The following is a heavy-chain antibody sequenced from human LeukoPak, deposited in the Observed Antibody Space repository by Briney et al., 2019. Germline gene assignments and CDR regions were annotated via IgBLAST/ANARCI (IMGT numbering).Heavy chain of an antibody. Sequence: SATLSLTCAVSGASITTDSYYWSWIRQPPGKGLEWIGYIYHSGGTSYNPSLKSRVTISVDTSKNQFSLRLSSVTAADTAVYYCARLEDVRVSMFPGLMMTPPYFDPWGQGTLVTVSS. CDR1: GASITTDSYY. V-gene: IGHV4-61*01. D-gene: IGHD3-10*02. J-gene: IGHJ5*02. CDR2: IYHSGGT. CDR3: ARLEDVRVSMFPGLMMTPPYFDP.